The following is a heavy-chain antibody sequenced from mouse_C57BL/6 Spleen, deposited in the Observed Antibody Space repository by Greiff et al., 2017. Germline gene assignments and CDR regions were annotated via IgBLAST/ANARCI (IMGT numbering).Heavy chain of an antibody. Sequence: EVKLQESGPGLVKPSQSLSLTCSVTGYSITSGYYWNWIRQFPGNKLEWMGYISYDGSNNYNPSLKNRISITRDPSKNQFFLKLNSVTTEDTATYYCARLITTVVADYYAMDYWGQGTSVTVSS. CDR1: GYSITSGYY. V-gene: IGHV3-6*01. CDR3: ARLITTVVADYYAMDY. D-gene: IGHD1-1*01. CDR2: ISYDGSN. J-gene: IGHJ4*01.